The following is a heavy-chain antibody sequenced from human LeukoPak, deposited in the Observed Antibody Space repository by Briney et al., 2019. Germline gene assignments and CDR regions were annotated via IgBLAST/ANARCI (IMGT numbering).Heavy chain of an antibody. CDR1: GLTFSVYW. J-gene: IGHJ4*02. D-gene: IGHD2-15*01. Sequence: GGSLRLSCAVSGLTFSVYWMHWVRQAPGKGLEWVANMNHDGTQNFYVGSVRGRFTISRDNTKGSLYLQMNSLTAEDTAVYYCARGAPEYCRGDSCYDFDSWGQGTLVPVSP. CDR3: ARGAPEYCRGDSCYDFDS. V-gene: IGHV3-7*01. CDR2: MNHDGTQN.